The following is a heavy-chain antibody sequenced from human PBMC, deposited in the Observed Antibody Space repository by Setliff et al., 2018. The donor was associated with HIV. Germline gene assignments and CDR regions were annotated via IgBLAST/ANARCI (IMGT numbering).Heavy chain of an antibody. CDR1: GGSISSYY. CDR3: ARGGSGNSYNGAFDY. V-gene: IGHV4-4*08. Sequence: SETLSLTCTVSGGSISSYYWSWIRQPPGKGLEWIGSIYTSGSTNYNPSLKSRHTISLDTKNQFSLKLSSVTAADTAVYYCARGGSGNSYNGAFDYWGQGTLVTVSS. CDR2: IYTSGST. J-gene: IGHJ4*02. D-gene: IGHD3-10*01.